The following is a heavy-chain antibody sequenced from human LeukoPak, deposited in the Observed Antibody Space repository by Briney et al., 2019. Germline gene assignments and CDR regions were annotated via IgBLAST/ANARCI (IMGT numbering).Heavy chain of an antibody. D-gene: IGHD3-10*01. CDR1: GYTFTSYY. Sequence: PGASVKVSCMASGYTFTSYYMHWVRQAPGQGLEWMGIINPSGGSTSYAQKFQGRVTMTRDTSTSTVYMELSSLRSEDTAVYYCARSRITMVRGVIRGSYFDYWGQGTLVTVSS. V-gene: IGHV1-46*01. J-gene: IGHJ4*02. CDR3: ARSRITMVRGVIRGSYFDY. CDR2: INPSGGST.